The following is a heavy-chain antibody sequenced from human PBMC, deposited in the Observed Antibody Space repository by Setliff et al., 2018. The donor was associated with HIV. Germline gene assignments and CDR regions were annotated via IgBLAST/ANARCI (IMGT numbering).Heavy chain of an antibody. CDR3: SRGIAVAGHDFANTPGDI. V-gene: IGHV5-10-1*01. J-gene: IGHJ3*02. D-gene: IGHD6-19*01. CDR2: IDPSNSNT. Sequence: GASLKISCQGSGYSFTSYWISCVRQMPGKGLEWMGRIDPSNSNTNYSPSFQGHVTISADKSTNTAFLQWSSLKASDSAMYYCSRGIAVAGHDFANTPGDIWGQGTMVTVSS. CDR1: GYSFTSYW.